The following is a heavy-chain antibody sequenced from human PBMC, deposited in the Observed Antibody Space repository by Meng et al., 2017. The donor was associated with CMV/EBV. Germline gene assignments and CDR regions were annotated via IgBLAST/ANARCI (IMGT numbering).Heavy chain of an antibody. V-gene: IGHV4-30-4*08. D-gene: IGHD2/OR15-2a*01. CDR3: ARTGEYPTFDY. CDR1: GGSISSGDYY. J-gene: IGHJ4*02. CDR2: IYYSGST. Sequence: QLQMQEAVPVLVKPSRTLFLTCTVYGGSISSGDYYWSWIRQPPGKGLEWIGYIYYSGSTYYNPSLKSRVTISVDTSKNQFSLKLSSVTAADTAVYYCARTGEYPTFDYWGQGTLVTVSS.